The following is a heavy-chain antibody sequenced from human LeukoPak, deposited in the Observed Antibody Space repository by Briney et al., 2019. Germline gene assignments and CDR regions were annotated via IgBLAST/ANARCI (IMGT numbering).Heavy chain of an antibody. CDR2: IYAGNGNT. Sequence: ASVKVSCKASGYTFTSYATHCVRQAPGQRREWMGWIYAGNGNTKYSQKSQGRVTITRDTSASTAYMELSSLRSEDTAVYYCARGLHYDILTGYYPYFDYWGQGTLVTVSS. CDR3: ARGLHYDILTGYYPYFDY. D-gene: IGHD3-9*01. V-gene: IGHV1-3*01. CDR1: GYTFTSYA. J-gene: IGHJ4*02.